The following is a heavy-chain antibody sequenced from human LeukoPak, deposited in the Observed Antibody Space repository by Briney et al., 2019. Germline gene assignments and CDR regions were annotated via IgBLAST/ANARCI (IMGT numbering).Heavy chain of an antibody. V-gene: IGHV3-21*01. CDR1: GFSFSAYA. D-gene: IGHD2-15*01. CDR2: LSSISGYI. CDR3: ARDSGSGGYFYYYNVDV. Sequence: GGSLRLSCAASGFSFSAYAMSWVRQAPGKGLEWVSSLSSISGYIYYADSVKGRFTVSRDNAKNSLYLQMNSLRADDTAVYYCARDSGSGGYFYYYNVDVWGKGTTVSAFS. J-gene: IGHJ6*03.